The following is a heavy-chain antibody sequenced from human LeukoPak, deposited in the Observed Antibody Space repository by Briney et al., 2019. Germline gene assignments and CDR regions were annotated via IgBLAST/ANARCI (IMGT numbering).Heavy chain of an antibody. V-gene: IGHV1-69*13. CDR3: ARRPVVTAIPYFDY. CDR2: IIPIFGTA. J-gene: IGHJ4*02. CDR1: GGTFSSYA. D-gene: IGHD2-21*02. Sequence: GASVKVSCKASGGTFSSYAISWVRQAPGQGLEWMGGIIPIFGTANYAQKFQGRVTITADESTSTAYMELSSLRSEDTAVYYCARRPVVTAIPYFDYWGRGTLVTVSS.